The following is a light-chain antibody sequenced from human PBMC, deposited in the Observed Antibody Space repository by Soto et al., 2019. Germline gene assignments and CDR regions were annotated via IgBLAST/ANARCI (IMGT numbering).Light chain of an antibody. J-gene: IGKJ1*01. Sequence: IGMTQSPSSLSVSPGARASLSCRASQNLASSLAWYQQKPGQAPRLLIYGASTRATGIPARFSGSGSGTEFTLTISSLQSEDFAAYYCQQYNNWPRTFGQGTKVDIK. CDR2: GAS. CDR1: QNLASS. V-gene: IGKV3-15*01. CDR3: QQYNNWPRT.